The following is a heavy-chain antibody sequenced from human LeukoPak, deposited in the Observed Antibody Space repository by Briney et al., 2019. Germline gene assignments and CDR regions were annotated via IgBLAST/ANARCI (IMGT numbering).Heavy chain of an antibody. CDR3: AKDSSSYDWGYMDV. CDR2: IGGSDGRT. V-gene: IGHV3-23*01. CDR1: GFTFSTYA. Sequence: GGSLRLSCAASGFTFSTYAMSWVRQAPGKGLEWVSLIGGSDGRTRYADSVKGRFTISRDDSKNTLYLEMNSLRAEDTAVYYCAKDSSSYDWGYMDVWGKGTTVAISS. D-gene: IGHD3-22*01. J-gene: IGHJ6*03.